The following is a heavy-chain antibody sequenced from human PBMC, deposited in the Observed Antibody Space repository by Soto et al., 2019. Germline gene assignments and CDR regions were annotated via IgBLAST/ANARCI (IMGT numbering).Heavy chain of an antibody. D-gene: IGHD1-26*01. Sequence: PSETLSLTCTVSGGSISSYYWSWIRQPPGKGQEWIGYIYYSGSTNYNPSLKSRVTISVDTSKNQFSLKLSSVTAADTAVYYCAAISGRYTTYYFDYWGQGILVTVSS. CDR2: IYYSGST. CDR1: GGSISSYY. V-gene: IGHV4-59*01. J-gene: IGHJ4*02. CDR3: AAISGRYTTYYFDY.